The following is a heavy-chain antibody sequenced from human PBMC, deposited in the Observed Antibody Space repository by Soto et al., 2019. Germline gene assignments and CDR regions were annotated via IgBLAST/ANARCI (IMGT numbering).Heavy chain of an antibody. Sequence: SETLSLTCAVSGYSISSGYYWGWIRQPPGKGLEWIGSIYHSGSTYCNPSLKSRVTISVDTSKNQFSLKLSSVTAADTAVYYCARDPSGYGDYGLYYYGMDVWGQGTTVTVSS. CDR3: ARDPSGYGDYGLYYYGMDV. V-gene: IGHV4-38-2*02. CDR1: GYSISSGYY. D-gene: IGHD4-17*01. J-gene: IGHJ6*02. CDR2: IYHSGST.